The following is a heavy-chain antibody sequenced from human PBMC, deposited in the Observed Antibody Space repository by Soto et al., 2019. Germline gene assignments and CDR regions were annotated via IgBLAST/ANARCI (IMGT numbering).Heavy chain of an antibody. CDR2: IRSKANSYAT. J-gene: IGHJ4*02. Sequence: GGSLRLSCAAPGFTFSGSAMHWVRQASGKGLEWVGRIRSKANSYATAYAASVKGRFTVSRDDSKNTAYLQMNSLKTEDTAVYYCTVNIVATSYMDYWGQGTLVTVSS. D-gene: IGHD5-12*01. V-gene: IGHV3-73*01. CDR3: TVNIVATSYMDY. CDR1: GFTFSGSA.